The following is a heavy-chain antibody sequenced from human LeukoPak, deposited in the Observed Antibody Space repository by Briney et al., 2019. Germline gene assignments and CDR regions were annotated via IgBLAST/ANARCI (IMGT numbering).Heavy chain of an antibody. CDR1: GFTFSSYW. V-gene: IGHV3-23*01. Sequence: GGSLRLSCAASGFTFSSYWMHWVRQAPGKGLEWVSAISGSGGSTYYADSVKGRFTISRDNSKNTLYLQMNSLRAEDTAVYYCAKDRIAVAGRYDAFDIWGQGTMVTVSS. J-gene: IGHJ3*02. CDR3: AKDRIAVAGRYDAFDI. CDR2: ISGSGGST. D-gene: IGHD6-19*01.